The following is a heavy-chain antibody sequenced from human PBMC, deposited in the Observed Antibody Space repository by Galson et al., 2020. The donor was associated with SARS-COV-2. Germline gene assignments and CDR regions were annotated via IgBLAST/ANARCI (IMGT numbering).Heavy chain of an antibody. CDR1: GYTFTSYG. J-gene: IGHJ4*02. D-gene: IGHD3-10*01. V-gene: IGHV1-18*04. Sequence: ASVKVSCKASGYTFTSYGISWVRQAPGQGLEWMGWISAYNGNTNYEQKLQGRVTMTTDTSTSTAYMELRSLRSDDTAVYYCARDHSCFGEHTFPFDYGGQGTLVPVSS. CDR2: ISAYNGNT. CDR3: ARDHSCFGEHTFPFDY.